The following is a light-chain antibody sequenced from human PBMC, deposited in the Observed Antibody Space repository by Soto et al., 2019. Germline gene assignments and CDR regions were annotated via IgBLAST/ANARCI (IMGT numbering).Light chain of an antibody. CDR3: QQYGNSPWT. V-gene: IGKV3-20*01. Sequence: EMVLAHSQGNLYLSPGERATLSCRASQSVSNNYLAWYQQKPGQAPRLLIYGASNRATGIPGRFSGSGSGTDFTLTISRLEPEDFAVYYCQQYGNSPWTFGQGTKVDIK. CDR1: QSVSNNY. CDR2: GAS. J-gene: IGKJ1*01.